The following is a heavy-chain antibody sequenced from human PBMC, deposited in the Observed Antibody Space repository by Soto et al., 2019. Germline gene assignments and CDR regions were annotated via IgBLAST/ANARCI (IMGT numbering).Heavy chain of an antibody. J-gene: IGHJ6*02. D-gene: IGHD4-4*01. Sequence: SETLSLTCTVSGGSISSYYWSWIRQPPGKGLEWIGYIYYSGSTNYNPSLKSRVTISVDTSKNQFSLKLSSVTAADTAVYYCAKAQYSNGYFYYYGMDVWGHVTTVTVSS. V-gene: IGHV4-59*01. CDR1: GGSISSYY. CDR3: AKAQYSNGYFYYYGMDV. CDR2: IYYSGST.